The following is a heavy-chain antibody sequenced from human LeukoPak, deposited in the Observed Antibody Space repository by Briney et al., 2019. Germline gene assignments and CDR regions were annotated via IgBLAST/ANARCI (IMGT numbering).Heavy chain of an antibody. CDR2: TSYDGSDT. V-gene: IGHV3-30*18. CDR1: GFTFSSYG. D-gene: IGHD6-19*01. J-gene: IGHJ4*02. CDR3: AKDRWIRRISLAGQDY. Sequence: PGGSLRLSCATSGFTFSSYGMHWVPQAPGKGLEWVAVTSYDGSDTYYADSVKGRFTISRDNSKNTLYLQINSLRAEDTAVYYCAKDRWIRRISLAGQDYWGQGTLVTVSS.